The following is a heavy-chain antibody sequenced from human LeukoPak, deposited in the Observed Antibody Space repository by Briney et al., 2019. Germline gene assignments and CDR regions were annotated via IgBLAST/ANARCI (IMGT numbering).Heavy chain of an antibody. CDR2: ISSTSSYM. J-gene: IGHJ4*02. V-gene: IGHV3-21*01. CDR1: GFALSPYT. D-gene: IGHD3-16*01. Sequence: GGSLRLSCSASGFALSPYTMNWVRQAPGKGLEWVASISSTSSYMYYGDSLKGRFTISRYNAKNTLYLQLGRLRAEDTATYYSARRVSTFLRWGQGTLVIVSS. CDR3: ARRVSTFLR.